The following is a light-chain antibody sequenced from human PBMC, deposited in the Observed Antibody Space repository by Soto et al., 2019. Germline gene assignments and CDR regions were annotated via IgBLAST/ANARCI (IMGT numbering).Light chain of an antibody. CDR1: RSISSL. J-gene: IGKJ5*01. CDR2: KAS. Sequence: DIQMTQSPSTLSASVGDRVTITCRASRSISSLLAWYQQKPGRAPTLLIYKASTLKTGVPSRFSGSGSGTEFTLTISSLQPDDVATYYCQQYNGYPLTFGQGTRLEIK. V-gene: IGKV1-5*03. CDR3: QQYNGYPLT.